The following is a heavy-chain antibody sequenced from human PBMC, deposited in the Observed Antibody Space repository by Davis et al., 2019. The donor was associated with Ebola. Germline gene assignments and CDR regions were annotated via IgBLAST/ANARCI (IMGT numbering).Heavy chain of an antibody. CDR2: IYHSGST. V-gene: IGHV4-4*02. CDR1: GGSISSSNW. Sequence: PSETLSLTCAVSGGSISSSNWWSWVRQPPGKGLEWIGEIYHSGSTNYNPSLKSRVTISVDTSKNQFSLKLSSVTAADTAVYYCASRIVTTSRVEYFQHWGQGTLVTVSS. D-gene: IGHD4-17*01. CDR3: ASRIVTTSRVEYFQH. J-gene: IGHJ1*01.